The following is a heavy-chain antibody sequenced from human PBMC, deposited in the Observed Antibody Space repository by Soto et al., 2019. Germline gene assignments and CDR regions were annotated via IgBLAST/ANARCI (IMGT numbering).Heavy chain of an antibody. CDR1: GFTFDDYA. J-gene: IGHJ4*02. CDR2: ISWNSNIV. Sequence: EVHLVESGGGLVQPGRSLRLSCAASGFTFDDYAMYWVRRVPGKGLEWVSSISWNSNIVGYVDSVKGPFTISRDNAKNSLYLQMNRLRPEDTALYYCARGGPDGFCSGGRCYFDSWGQGTLVTVSS. D-gene: IGHD2-15*01. CDR3: ARGGPDGFCSGGRCYFDS. V-gene: IGHV3-9*01.